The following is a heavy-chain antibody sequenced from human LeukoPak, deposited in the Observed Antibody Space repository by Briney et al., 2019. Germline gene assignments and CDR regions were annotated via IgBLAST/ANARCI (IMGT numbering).Heavy chain of an antibody. CDR2: IKQDGSEK. CDR1: GFTFSSYW. CDR3: ATDGGFRVDYYYGMDV. V-gene: IGHV3-7*01. D-gene: IGHD3-3*01. J-gene: IGHJ6*02. Sequence: GGSLRLSCAASGFTFSSYWMSWVRQAPGKGLEWVANIKQDGSEKYYVDSVKGRFTISRDNAKNSLYLQMNSLRAEDTAVYYCATDGGFRVDYYYGMDVWGQGTTVTVSS.